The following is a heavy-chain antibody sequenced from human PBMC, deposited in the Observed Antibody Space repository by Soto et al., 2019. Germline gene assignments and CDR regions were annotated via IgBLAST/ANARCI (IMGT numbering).Heavy chain of an antibody. CDR3: ARQVPYLPRPNAVGAFDI. CDR1: GGSISSSSYY. Sequence: SETLSLTCTVSGGSISSSSYYWGWIRQPPGKGLEWIGSIYYSGSTYYNPSLKSRVTISVDTSKNQFSLKLSSVTAADTAVYYWARQVPYLPRPNAVGAFDIWGQWTMVTVSS. CDR2: IYYSGST. V-gene: IGHV4-39*01. D-gene: IGHD6-6*01. J-gene: IGHJ3*02.